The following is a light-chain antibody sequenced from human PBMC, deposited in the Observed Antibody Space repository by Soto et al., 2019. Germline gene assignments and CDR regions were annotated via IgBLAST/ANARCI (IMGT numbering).Light chain of an antibody. J-gene: IGKJ4*01. CDR2: GAS. V-gene: IGKV3-20*01. CDR3: QQYGSSELT. Sequence: EIVLTQSPGTLSLSPGERATLSCRASQSVSSIYLDWYQQKPGQAPRLLIYGASSRPNGIPDRFSGSGSGKGLTLTISRLEPEDFAVYYCQQYGSSELTVGGGTKVDIK. CDR1: QSVSSIY.